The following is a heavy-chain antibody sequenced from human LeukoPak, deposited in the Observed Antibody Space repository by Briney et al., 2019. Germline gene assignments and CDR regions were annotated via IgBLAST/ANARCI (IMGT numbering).Heavy chain of an antibody. CDR3: ARDWNYDSSQDY. D-gene: IGHD3-22*01. CDR2: IYSGGTT. CDR1: GFTVSSNY. V-gene: IGHV3-53*01. Sequence: GGSLRLSCAASGFTVSSNYMSWVRQAPGKGLEWVSLIYSGGTTYYADSVKGRFTISRDNSKNTPFLQMNSLRAEDTAVYYCARDWNYDSSQDYWGQGTLVAVSS. J-gene: IGHJ4*02.